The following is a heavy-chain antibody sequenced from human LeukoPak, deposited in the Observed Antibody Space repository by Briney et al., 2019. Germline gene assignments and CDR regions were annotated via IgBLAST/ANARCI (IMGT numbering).Heavy chain of an antibody. D-gene: IGHD5-18*01. CDR2: INHSGST. V-gene: IGHV4-34*01. CDR1: GGSFSGYY. J-gene: IGHJ4*02. CDR3: ARRRGYSYGKKAYYFDY. Sequence: PSETLSLTCAVYGGSFSGYYWSWIRQPPGKGLEWIGEINHSGSTNYNPSLKSRVTISVDTSKNQFSLKLSSVTAADTAVYYCARRRGYSYGKKAYYFDYWGQGTLVTVPS.